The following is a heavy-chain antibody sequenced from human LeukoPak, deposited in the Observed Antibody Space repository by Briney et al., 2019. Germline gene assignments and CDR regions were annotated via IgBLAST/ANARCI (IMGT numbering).Heavy chain of an antibody. CDR3: SRELHYYGAMDV. CDR1: GFTFNSYA. Sequence: GGSLRLFCAACGFTFNSYAMSLVPQAPGKGLEWVSSIGSDNKPHYSESVKGRFAISRDNSKNILFLHLNSLRAEDTALYYCSRELHYYGAMDVWGQGTTVTVSS. CDR2: IGSDNKP. V-gene: IGHV3-23*01. J-gene: IGHJ6*02. D-gene: IGHD3-10*01.